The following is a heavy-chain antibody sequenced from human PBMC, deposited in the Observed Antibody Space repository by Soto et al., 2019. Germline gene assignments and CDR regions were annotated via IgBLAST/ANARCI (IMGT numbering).Heavy chain of an antibody. CDR2: IWYDGSNK. Sequence: QVQLVESGGGVVQPGRSLRLSCAASGFTFSSYGMHWVRQAPGKGLEWVAVIWYDGSNKYYADSVKGRFTISRDNSKNTLYLQMNSRRAEDTAVYYCARDFPDSSSYAFGTPPDYWGQGTLVTVSP. V-gene: IGHV3-33*01. J-gene: IGHJ4*02. CDR1: GFTFSSYG. CDR3: ARDFPDSSSYAFGTPPDY. D-gene: IGHD2-15*01.